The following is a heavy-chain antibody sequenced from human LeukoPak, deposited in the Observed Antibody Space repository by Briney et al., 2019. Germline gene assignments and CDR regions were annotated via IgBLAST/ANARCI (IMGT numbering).Heavy chain of an antibody. CDR2: ISDSGDST. J-gene: IGHJ4*02. V-gene: IGHV3-23*01. D-gene: IGHD4-17*01. CDR3: ALRGYGDFSPFDY. CDR1: GFTFSNYA. Sequence: GGSLRLSCAASGFTFSNYAMSWVRQAPGKGLEWVSVISDSGDSTYYAGSAEGRFTLSRDNSRDTLFLQMNSLRAEDTAVYYCALRGYGDFSPFDYWGQGTLVTVSS.